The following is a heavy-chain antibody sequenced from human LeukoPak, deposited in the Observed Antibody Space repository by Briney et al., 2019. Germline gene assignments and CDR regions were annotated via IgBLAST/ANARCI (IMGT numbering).Heavy chain of an antibody. CDR2: MNPNSGNT. CDR3: ARTYVTHYYYYYYMDV. Sequence: ASVKVSCKASGYTFTSYDINWVRQATGQGLEWMGWMNPNSGNTGYAQKFQGRVTMTRNTSISTAYMELSSLRSEDTAVYYCARTYVTHYYYYYYMDVWGKGTTATVSS. CDR1: GYTFTSYD. D-gene: IGHD3-16*01. V-gene: IGHV1-8*01. J-gene: IGHJ6*03.